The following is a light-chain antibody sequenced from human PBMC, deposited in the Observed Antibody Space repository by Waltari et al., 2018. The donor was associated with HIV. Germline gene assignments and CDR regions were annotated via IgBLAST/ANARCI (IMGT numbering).Light chain of an antibody. J-gene: IGKJ2*01. V-gene: IGKV4-1*01. Sequence: DIVMTQSPDSLAVSLGERATINCKSSQSVLYSSNNKNYLAWYQQKPGQPPKLLIYWASTRESGVPDRFSGSGSGTDFTFTISSLQAEDVAVYYCQQYYSTPPFMYTFGQGTKLEIK. CDR1: QSVLYSSNNKNY. CDR2: WAS. CDR3: QQYYSTPPFMYT.